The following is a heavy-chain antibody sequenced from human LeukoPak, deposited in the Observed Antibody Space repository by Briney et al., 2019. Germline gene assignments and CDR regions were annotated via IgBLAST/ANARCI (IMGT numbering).Heavy chain of an antibody. CDR1: GGSISSGDYY. V-gene: IGHV4-30-4*01. J-gene: IGHJ4*02. CDR3: ARGYGDYALYDY. CDR2: IYYSGST. D-gene: IGHD4-17*01. Sequence: SETLSLTCTVSGGSISSGDYYWSWIRQPPGKGLEWIGYIYYSGSTYYNPSLKSRVTISVDTSKNQFSLKLSSVTAADTAVYYCARGYGDYALYDYWGQGTLVTVSS.